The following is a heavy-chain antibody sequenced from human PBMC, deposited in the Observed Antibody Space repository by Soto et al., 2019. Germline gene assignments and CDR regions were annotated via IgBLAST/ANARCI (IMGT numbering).Heavy chain of an antibody. D-gene: IGHD3-10*01. V-gene: IGHV4-39*01. J-gene: IGHJ4*02. CDR1: GGSISGYY. CDR2: LFYGGTT. Sequence: SETLSLTCTVSGGSISGYYWTWIRQPPGKGLEWVGSLFYGGTTDYNPSLKSRLTMSLDTSKNHFSLNLRSVTAADPAVYYCARHRGPPPVYRAQGTLATFSS. CDR3: ARHRGPPPVY.